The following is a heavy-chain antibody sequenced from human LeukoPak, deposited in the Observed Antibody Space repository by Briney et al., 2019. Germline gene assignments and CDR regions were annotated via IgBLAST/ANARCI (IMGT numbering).Heavy chain of an antibody. CDR2: IGLASGFT. V-gene: IGHV3-21*05. D-gene: IGHD1-14*01. Sequence: GGSLRLSCAASGFIFSDYSMNWVRQAPGRGLEWISYIGLASGFTSYADSVKGRFTTSSDTARNSLFLQMHSLRAEDTAVYYCVRDHNGACDSWGQGTLVIVSS. CDR1: GFIFSDYS. CDR3: VRDHNGACDS. J-gene: IGHJ4*02.